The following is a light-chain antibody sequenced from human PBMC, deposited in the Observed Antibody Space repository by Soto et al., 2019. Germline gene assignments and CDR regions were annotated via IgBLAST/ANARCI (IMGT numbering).Light chain of an antibody. V-gene: IGKV1-39*01. CDR3: QQSYSTPWT. CDR2: GAS. Sequence: DIQMTQSPSSLSASVGDIVTINFQTSQSINTYLNWYQHKPGNAPKLLIYGASSLQSGVPLRFSGSGSGTDFTLTISSLQPEDFATYYCQQSYSTPWTFGQGTKVDI. J-gene: IGKJ1*01. CDR1: QSINTY.